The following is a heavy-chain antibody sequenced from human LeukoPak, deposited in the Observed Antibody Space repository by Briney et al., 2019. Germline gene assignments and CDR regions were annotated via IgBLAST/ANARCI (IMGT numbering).Heavy chain of an antibody. J-gene: IGHJ3*02. V-gene: IGHV4-34*01. CDR2: IYRSGST. CDR1: GGSFSDYY. CDR3: ARGPDALHSFDI. D-gene: IGHD4-4*01. Sequence: SETLSLTCAVYGGSFSDYYWSWIRQPPGKGLEWIGEIYRSGSTNYKSSLKSRVTISVDTSKNQLSLNLNSVTAADTAVYYCARGPDALHSFDIWGQGTMVTVSS.